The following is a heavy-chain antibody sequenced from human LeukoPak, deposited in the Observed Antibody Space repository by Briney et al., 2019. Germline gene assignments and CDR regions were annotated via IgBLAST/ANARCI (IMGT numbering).Heavy chain of an antibody. V-gene: IGHV3-23*01. Sequence: AGGSLRLSCAASGFPFSAYDMQWVRQAPGKGLEWVSGISSSGPTYYTESVKAGFTISRHNSESTLYLQRNTLRAEDTAIYYCAKGGYFVFEVWGQGTLVAVSS. CDR1: GFPFSAYD. D-gene: IGHD3-9*01. CDR2: ISSSGPT. CDR3: AKGGYFVFEV. J-gene: IGHJ3*01.